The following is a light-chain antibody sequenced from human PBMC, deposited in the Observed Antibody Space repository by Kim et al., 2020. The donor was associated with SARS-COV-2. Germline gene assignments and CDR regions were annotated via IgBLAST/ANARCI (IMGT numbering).Light chain of an antibody. V-gene: IGLV2-14*03. Sequence: QSFTLSCSGTRSSVGRYNYFSWYQQHPGKAPKLIIYALSNRPSGVSTRFSGSKSGNTASLTISGLQAEDAADYFCSSYTSSSTLEVFGGGTQLTVL. CDR1: RSSVGRYNY. J-gene: IGLJ3*02. CDR2: ALS. CDR3: SSYTSSSTLEV.